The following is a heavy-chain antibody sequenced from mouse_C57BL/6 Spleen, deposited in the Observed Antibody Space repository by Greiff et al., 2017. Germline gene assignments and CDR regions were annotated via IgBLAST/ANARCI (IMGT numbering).Heavy chain of an antibody. CDR3: ARSGQLGTYAMDY. Sequence: QVQLQQSGPELVKPGASVKISCTASGYAFSSSWMNWVKQRPGKGLEWIGRIYPGDGATNYNGKIKGKATLTADKSSSTAYMQLSSLTSEDSAVYFCARSGQLGTYAMDYWGQGTSVTVSA. J-gene: IGHJ4*01. CDR1: GYAFSSSW. D-gene: IGHD4-1*02. V-gene: IGHV1-82*01. CDR2: IYPGDGAT.